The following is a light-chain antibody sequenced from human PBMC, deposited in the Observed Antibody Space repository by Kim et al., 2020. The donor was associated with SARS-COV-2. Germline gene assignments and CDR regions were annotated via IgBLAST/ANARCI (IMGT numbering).Light chain of an antibody. CDR2: GKN. Sequence: SSELTQDPAVSVALGQTVRITCQGDSLRSYYASWYQQKPGQAPVLVIYGKNNRPSGIPDRFSGSSSGNTASLTLTGAQAEDEADYDCNSRDSSGNHVVFGGGTHLTV. CDR3: NSRDSSGNHVV. CDR1: SLRSYY. V-gene: IGLV3-19*01. J-gene: IGLJ2*01.